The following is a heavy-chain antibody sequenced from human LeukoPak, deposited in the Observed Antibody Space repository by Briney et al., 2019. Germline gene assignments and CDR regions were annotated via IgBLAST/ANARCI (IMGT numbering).Heavy chain of an antibody. Sequence: RPGGSLRLSCAASGFTFDDYGMSWVRQAPGKGLEWVSGINWNGGSTGCADSVKGRFTISRDNAKNSLYLQMNSLRAEDTAVYYCARVGPTCSGGSCYRYYYYYMDVWGKGTTVTVSS. V-gene: IGHV3-20*04. CDR1: GFTFDDYG. D-gene: IGHD2-15*01. J-gene: IGHJ6*03. CDR3: ARVGPTCSGGSCYRYYYYYMDV. CDR2: INWNGGST.